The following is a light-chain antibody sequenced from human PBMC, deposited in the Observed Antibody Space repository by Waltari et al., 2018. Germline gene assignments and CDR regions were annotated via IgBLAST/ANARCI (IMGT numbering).Light chain of an antibody. CDR3: QQYWSIPWT. CDR2: AAS. J-gene: IGKJ1*01. Sequence: DIQMTQSPSSLSASIGDRVTITCRASYAFTNSLAGYQQKPGKAPKLLLYAASRLESGVPSRFSGSGSGRDYTLTISSLQPEDFATYYCQQYWSIPWTFGQGTKVEI. V-gene: IGKV1-NL1*01. CDR1: YAFTNS.